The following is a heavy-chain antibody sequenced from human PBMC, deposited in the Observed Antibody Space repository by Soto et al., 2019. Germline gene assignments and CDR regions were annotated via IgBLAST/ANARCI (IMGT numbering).Heavy chain of an antibody. CDR3: AHHSHGGNTYIDL. J-gene: IGHJ4*02. D-gene: IGHD1-26*01. CDR2: IYFSGST. Sequence: VQLQESGPGLVRPSETLSLTCTVSGGSISSGNFYWSWIRQPPGKGLEWIGYIYFSGSTSYSPSFMSRLAPSLSTSNNQFSLNLSSDTAAYTAVYYCAHHSHGGNTYIDLWGQGALVTVSS. V-gene: IGHV4-30-4*01. CDR1: GGSISSGNFY.